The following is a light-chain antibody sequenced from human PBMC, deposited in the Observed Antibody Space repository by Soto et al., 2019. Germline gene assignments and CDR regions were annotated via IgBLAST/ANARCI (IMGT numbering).Light chain of an antibody. V-gene: IGLV2-14*01. Sequence: LTQPAPVSGSAGQSITISCSGTMRDVGAYNLVSWYQQHPGTAPKLIIYEVRNRPSGISSRFSGSRSGNTASLTISGLQSEDEGDYYCSAYTARSTLVFGGGTKVTVL. CDR1: MRDVGAYNL. CDR2: EVR. CDR3: SAYTARSTLV. J-gene: IGLJ3*02.